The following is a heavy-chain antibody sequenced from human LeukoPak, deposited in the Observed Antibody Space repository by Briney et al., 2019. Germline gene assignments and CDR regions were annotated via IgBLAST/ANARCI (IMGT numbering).Heavy chain of an antibody. D-gene: IGHD3-22*01. J-gene: IGHJ3*01. CDR3: ARDFYYDTSGGGLT. CDR1: GGTFSGYG. Sequence: PVKVSCKASGGTFSGYGINWVRQAPGQGLEWMGRVVPMSGTANYAQKFQGRVTITTDESTSTAYMELTGLRSEDTAVYYCARDFYYDTSGGGLTWGQGTMVTVSS. CDR2: VVPMSGTA. V-gene: IGHV1-69*05.